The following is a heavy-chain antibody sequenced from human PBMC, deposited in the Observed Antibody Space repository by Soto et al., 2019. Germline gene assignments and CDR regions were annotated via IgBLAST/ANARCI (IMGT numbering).Heavy chain of an antibody. D-gene: IGHD1-26*01. CDR1: GGTFSSYA. CDR3: AGDGAQGELLQWFDP. CDR2: IIPSFGTE. J-gene: IGHJ5*02. V-gene: IGHV1-69*12. Sequence: QVQLVQSGAEVKKPGSSVKVSCKASGGTFSSYAISWVRQAPGQGLEWMGGIIPSFGTENYAQKFQGRVTITADECTSRAYVGLSSLRSEDTAVYYCAGDGAQGELLQWFDPCGQGTLVTVSS.